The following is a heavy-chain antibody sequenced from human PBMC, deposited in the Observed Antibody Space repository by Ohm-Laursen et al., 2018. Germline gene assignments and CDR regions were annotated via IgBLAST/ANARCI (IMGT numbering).Heavy chain of an antibody. J-gene: IGHJ1*01. Sequence: GSLRLSCAASGFTVSSNYMSWVRQAPGKGLEWVSVIYSGSSTYYADSVKGRFTISRDNSKNTLYLQMNTLRAEDTAVYYCAKALGWFGEDGYFQHWGQGTLVTVSS. CDR3: AKALGWFGEDGYFQH. D-gene: IGHD3-10*01. CDR2: IYSGSST. CDR1: GFTVSSNY. V-gene: IGHV3-53*05.